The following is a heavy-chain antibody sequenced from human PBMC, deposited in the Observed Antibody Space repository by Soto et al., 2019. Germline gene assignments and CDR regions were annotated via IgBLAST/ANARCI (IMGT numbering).Heavy chain of an antibody. V-gene: IGHV4-59*01. CDR1: GGSINNYY. Sequence: SETLSLTCTVSGGSINNYYWSWIRQPPGKGLEWIGYIYYRGSTNYNPSLKSRVTISVDTSKNQFSLKLSYVTTADTAVYYCAIFMGNSVAPTYFDYWGQGTLVTVSS. CDR3: AIFMGNSVAPTYFDY. CDR2: IYYRGST. J-gene: IGHJ4*02. D-gene: IGHD5-12*01.